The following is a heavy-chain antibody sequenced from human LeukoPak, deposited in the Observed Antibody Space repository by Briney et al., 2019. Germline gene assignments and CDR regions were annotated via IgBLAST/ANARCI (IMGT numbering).Heavy chain of an antibody. J-gene: IGHJ6*03. CDR1: GYSFTSYY. Sequence: ASVKVSCKATGYSFTSYYLYWVRQAPGQGLEWMGIINPSDGSTNYAQKFQGRVTMTRDTSTSTVYMELSSLRSEDTAVYYCARGPRITLVRGGQWYYYMDVWGKGTTVTISS. CDR2: INPSDGST. D-gene: IGHD3-10*01. V-gene: IGHV1-46*01. CDR3: ARGPRITLVRGGQWYYYMDV.